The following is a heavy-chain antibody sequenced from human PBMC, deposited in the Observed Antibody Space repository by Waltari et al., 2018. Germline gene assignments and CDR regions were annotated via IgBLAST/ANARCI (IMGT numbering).Heavy chain of an antibody. V-gene: IGHV3-48*03. CDR1: GFTFTSPH. D-gene: IGHD7-27*01. Sequence: EVRLVESGGGLLHPRGTLRLSCEASGFTFTSPHLNWIRQAPGKGLGWLSYISRTFEIHDADSVKGRLTVSRDNARKSVFLEMSSLRADDTAVYYCVRDLNWGFDSWGQGTLVTVSS. J-gene: IGHJ4*02. CDR2: ISRTFEI. CDR3: VRDLNWGFDS.